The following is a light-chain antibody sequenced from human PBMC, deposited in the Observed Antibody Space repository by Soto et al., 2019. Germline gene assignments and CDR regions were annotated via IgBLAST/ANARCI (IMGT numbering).Light chain of an antibody. CDR2: DVS. CDR3: SSLTTSETWV. J-gene: IGLJ3*02. V-gene: IGLV2-14*02. CDR1: SSDVGSYNR. Sequence: QSALTQPASVSGSPGQSITISCTGGSSDVGSYNRVSWYRQYPGKAPQLMIYDVSYRPSGVSNRFSGSKSGNTASLTISGLQAEDEADYFFSSLTTSETWVIGGGTKVTVL.